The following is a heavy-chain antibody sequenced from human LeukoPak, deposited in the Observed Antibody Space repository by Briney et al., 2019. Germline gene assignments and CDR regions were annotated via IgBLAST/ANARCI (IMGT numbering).Heavy chain of an antibody. D-gene: IGHD3-3*01. CDR3: ARENPAEGRITIFGGFDP. J-gene: IGHJ5*02. CDR2: INPNSGGT. V-gene: IGHV1-2*02. CDR1: GYTFTGYY. Sequence: ASVKVSCKASGYTFTGYYMHWVRQAPGQGLEWMGWINPNSGGTNYAQKFQGRVTMTRDTSISTAYMELSRLRSDDTAVYYCARENPAEGRITIFGGFDPWGQGTLVTVSS.